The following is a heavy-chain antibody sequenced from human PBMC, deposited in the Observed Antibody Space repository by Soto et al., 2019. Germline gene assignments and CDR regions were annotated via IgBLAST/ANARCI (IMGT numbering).Heavy chain of an antibody. CDR3: ARQRGYCSSTSCYVAAFDI. CDR1: GFTFSSYG. Sequence: ESGGGVVQPGRSLRLSCAASGFTFSSYGMHWVRQAPGKGLEWVAVIWYDGSNKYYADSVKGRFTISRDNSKNTLYLQMNSLRAEDTAVYYCARQRGYCSSTSCYVAAFDIWGQGTMVTVSS. V-gene: IGHV3-33*01. J-gene: IGHJ3*02. D-gene: IGHD2-2*01. CDR2: IWYDGSNK.